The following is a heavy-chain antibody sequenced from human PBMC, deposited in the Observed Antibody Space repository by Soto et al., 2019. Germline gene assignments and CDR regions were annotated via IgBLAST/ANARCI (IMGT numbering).Heavy chain of an antibody. CDR3: ARDQYYGSGSYYSWVWFDP. J-gene: IGHJ5*02. V-gene: IGHV4-59*12. Sequence: SETLSLTCTVSGGSISSYYWSWIRQPPGKGLEWIGYIYYSGSTYYNPSLKSRVTISVDTSKNQFSLKLSSVTAADTAVYYCARDQYYGSGSYYSWVWFDPWGQGTLVTVS. D-gene: IGHD3-10*01. CDR1: GGSISSYY. CDR2: IYYSGST.